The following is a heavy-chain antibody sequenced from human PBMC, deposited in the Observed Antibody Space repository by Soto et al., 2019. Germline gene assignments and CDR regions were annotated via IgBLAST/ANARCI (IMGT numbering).Heavy chain of an antibody. CDR3: ARDGYDGSGSPYPAY. D-gene: IGHD3-10*01. V-gene: IGHV4-59*01. CDR2: IYYLGST. CDR1: GGSMSEYF. J-gene: IGHJ4*02. Sequence: PSETLSLTXSVSGGSMSEYFWSWIRQSPGKGLEWIGYIYYLGSTDYNPSLKSRVTISVVTSKRQFSLRLTSVTAADTAVYYCARDGYDGSGSPYPAYWGPGTQVTVSS.